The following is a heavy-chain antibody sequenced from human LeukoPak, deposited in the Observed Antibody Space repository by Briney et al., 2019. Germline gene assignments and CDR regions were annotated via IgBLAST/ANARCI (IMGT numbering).Heavy chain of an antibody. Sequence: GGALRLSCSTPGFTFYNFCLHWGRPAPGEGLGWVSLISGDGGSTYYADSMKGRFTISRDNSKNSLYLQMNSLRTEDTALYYCARDSQEFFQHWGQGTLVTVSS. J-gene: IGHJ1*01. CDR3: ARDSQEFFQH. CDR1: GFTFYNFC. V-gene: IGHV3-43*02. CDR2: ISGDGGST.